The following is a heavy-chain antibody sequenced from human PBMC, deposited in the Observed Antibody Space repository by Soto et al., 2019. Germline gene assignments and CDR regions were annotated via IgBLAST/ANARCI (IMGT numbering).Heavy chain of an antibody. Sequence: GASVKVSCKASGYTFTGYYMHWVRQAPGQGLEWMGWINPNSGGTNYAQKFRGWVTMTRDTSISTAYMELSRLRSDDTAVYYCARDRAYYDSSGYSKSPIWFDPWGQGTLVTVSS. D-gene: IGHD3-22*01. V-gene: IGHV1-2*04. CDR3: ARDRAYYDSSGYSKSPIWFDP. J-gene: IGHJ5*02. CDR2: INPNSGGT. CDR1: GYTFTGYY.